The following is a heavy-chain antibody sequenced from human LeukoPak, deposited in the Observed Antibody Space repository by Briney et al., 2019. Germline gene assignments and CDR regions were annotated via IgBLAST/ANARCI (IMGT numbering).Heavy chain of an antibody. CDR2: IIPIFGTA. CDR1: GGTFSSYA. J-gene: IGHJ5*02. Sequence: SVKVSCKASGGTFSSYAISWVRQAPGQGLEWMGGIIPIFGTANYAQKFQGRVTITADESTSTAYMELSSLRSEDTAVYYCARGDCSGGSCYGGFNWFDPWGQGTLVTVSS. V-gene: IGHV1-69*13. CDR3: ARGDCSGGSCYGGFNWFDP. D-gene: IGHD2-15*01.